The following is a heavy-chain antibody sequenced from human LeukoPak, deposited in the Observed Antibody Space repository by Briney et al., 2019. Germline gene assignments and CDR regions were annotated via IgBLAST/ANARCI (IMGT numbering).Heavy chain of an antibody. V-gene: IGHV3-49*04. CDR2: IRSKAYGGTT. CDR1: GFTFGDYA. Sequence: PGRSLRLSCTASGFTFGDYAMSWVRQAPGKGLEWVGFIRSKAYGGTTEYAASVKGRFTISRDDSKSIAYLQMNSLKTEDTAVYYCTRDREETYYDFWSGPYYFDYWGQGTLVTVSS. J-gene: IGHJ4*02. D-gene: IGHD3-3*01. CDR3: TRDREETYYDFWSGPYYFDY.